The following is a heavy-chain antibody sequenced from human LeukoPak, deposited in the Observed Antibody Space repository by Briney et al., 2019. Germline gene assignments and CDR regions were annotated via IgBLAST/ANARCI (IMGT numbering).Heavy chain of an antibody. Sequence: LSLTCTVSGGSISSYYWSWIREAPGKGLEWVSYISSSGSTIYYADSVKGRFTISRDNAKNSLYLQMNSLRAEDTAVYYCARASGYDALDIWGQGTMVTVSS. V-gene: IGHV3-11*01. CDR1: GGSISSYY. CDR3: ARASGYDALDI. J-gene: IGHJ3*02. CDR2: ISSSGSTI. D-gene: IGHD3-9*01.